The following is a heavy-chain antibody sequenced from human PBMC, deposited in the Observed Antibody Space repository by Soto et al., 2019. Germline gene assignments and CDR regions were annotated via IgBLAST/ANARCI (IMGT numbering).Heavy chain of an antibody. V-gene: IGHV3-30-3*01. CDR2: ISYDGSNK. CDR1: GFTFSSYA. Sequence: QVQLVESGGGVVQPGRSLRLSCAASGFTFSSYAMHWVRQAPGKGLEWVAVISYDGSNKYYADSVKGRFTISRDNSKNTLYLQRNSLRAEDTAVYYCARATLGVITALSDYWGQGTLVTVSS. D-gene: IGHD3-22*01. J-gene: IGHJ4*02. CDR3: ARATLGVITALSDY.